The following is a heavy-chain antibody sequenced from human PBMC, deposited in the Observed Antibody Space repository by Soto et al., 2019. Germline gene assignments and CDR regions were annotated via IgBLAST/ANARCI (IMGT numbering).Heavy chain of an antibody. Sequence: SETLSLTCTVSGGPVISSDYYWTWIRQPPGKGLEYIGYIYYIGSTNYNPSLKGRVTMSLDTSKNQFSLKVNSVTAADTAVYFCARAPRGSPLPGFSDYWGRGTRVTV. J-gene: IGHJ4*02. CDR1: GGPVISSDYY. CDR3: ARAPRGSPLPGFSDY. D-gene: IGHD3-16*01. V-gene: IGHV4-61*08. CDR2: IYYIGST.